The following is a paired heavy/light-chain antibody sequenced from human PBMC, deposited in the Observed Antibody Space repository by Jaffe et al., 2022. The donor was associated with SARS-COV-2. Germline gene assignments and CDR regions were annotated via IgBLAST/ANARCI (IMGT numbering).Light chain of an antibody. CDR2: AAS. J-gene: IGKJ1*01. V-gene: IGKV1-12*01. Sequence: DIQMTQSPSSVSASVGDTVTITCRTSQVISSWLAWYQQKPGKAPKLLIYAASSLQSGVPSRFSGTGSGTDFTLTISSLQPEDFATYYCQLANSFPPWTFGQGTKVEIK. CDR3: QLANSFPPWT. CDR1: QVISSW.
Heavy chain of an antibody. V-gene: IGHV3-9*01. Sequence: EAQLVESGGGLVQPGRSLRLSCAASGFTFDDCAMHWVRQSPGKGLEWVSGISWNSGRVAYAESVRGRFTITRDNAKKSLYLQMNSLRPEDTAFYHCVKDVHSLPVAPFDHWGQGILVTVS. D-gene: IGHD6-19*01. J-gene: IGHJ4*02. CDR2: ISWNSGRV. CDR3: VKDVHSLPVAPFDH. CDR1: GFTFDDCA.